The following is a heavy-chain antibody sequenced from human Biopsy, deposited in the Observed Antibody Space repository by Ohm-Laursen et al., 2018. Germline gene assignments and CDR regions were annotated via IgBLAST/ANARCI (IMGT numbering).Heavy chain of an antibody. V-gene: IGHV4-59*01. CDR3: ARATNSTGWPYYYFYGMDV. D-gene: IGHD2/OR15-2a*01. CDR1: GGSISSDY. CDR2: IYYSGST. Sequence: SETLSLTCPVSGGSISSDYWSWIRQTPGKGLEWIGYIYYSGSTNYNPSLKSRVTILVDTSKNQFSLRLNSVTAADTAVYYCARATNSTGWPYYYFYGMDVWGQGTTVTVSS. J-gene: IGHJ6*02.